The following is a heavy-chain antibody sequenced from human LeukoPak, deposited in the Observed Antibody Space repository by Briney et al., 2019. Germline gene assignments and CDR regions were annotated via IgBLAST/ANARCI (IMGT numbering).Heavy chain of an antibody. CDR2: ISSSSSSTI. Sequence: GGSLRLSCAASGFTFSSYSMNWVRQAPGKGLEWVSYISSSSSSTIYYADSVKGRFTISRDNAKNSLYLQMNSLRAEDTAVYYCARDLYYDILTGYSSFDYWGQGTLVTVSS. D-gene: IGHD3-9*01. J-gene: IGHJ4*02. CDR3: ARDLYYDILTGYSSFDY. CDR1: GFTFSSYS. V-gene: IGHV3-48*04.